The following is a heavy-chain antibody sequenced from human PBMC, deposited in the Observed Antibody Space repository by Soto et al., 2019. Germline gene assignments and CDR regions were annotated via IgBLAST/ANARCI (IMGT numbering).Heavy chain of an antibody. J-gene: IGHJ6*02. CDR3: ARDLRNTGYYGMDV. V-gene: IGHV1-18*01. CDR2: ISAYNGNT. D-gene: IGHD1-1*01. CDR1: GYTFTSYG. Sequence: ASVKVSCKASGYTFTSYGISWVRQAPGQGLEWMGWISAYNGNTNYAQKLQGRVTMTTDTSTSTAYMELRSLRSDDTAVYYCARDLRNTGYYGMDVWGQGTTVTVSS.